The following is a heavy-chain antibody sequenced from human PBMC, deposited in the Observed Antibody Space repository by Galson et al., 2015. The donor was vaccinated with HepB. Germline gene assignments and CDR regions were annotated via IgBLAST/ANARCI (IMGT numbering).Heavy chain of an antibody. D-gene: IGHD3-22*01. V-gene: IGHV3-9*01. CDR1: GFTFDDYA. Sequence: SLRLSCAASGFTFDDYAMHWVRQAPGKGLEWVSGISWNSGSIGYADSVKGRFTISRDNAKNSLYLQMNSLRAEDTALYYCAKGPLRLLRPRYFDYWGQGTLVTVSS. CDR3: AKGPLRLLRPRYFDY. CDR2: ISWNSGSI. J-gene: IGHJ4*02.